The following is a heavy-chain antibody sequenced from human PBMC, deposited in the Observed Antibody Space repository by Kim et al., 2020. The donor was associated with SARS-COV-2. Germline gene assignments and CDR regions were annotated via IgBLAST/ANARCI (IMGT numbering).Heavy chain of an antibody. D-gene: IGHD3-22*01. CDR3: VRGEDRGRPI. CDR1: GDSISSGNYY. Sequence: SETLSLTCTVSGDSISSGNYYWTWIRQPPEKGLEWIGYIYYSGNSHYNPSLRSRVTMSVDPSMNQFSLRLNSATAADTAVYYCVRGEDRGRPIWGQGTLVTVSS. V-gene: IGHV4-30-4*01. CDR2: IYYSGNS. J-gene: IGHJ4*02.